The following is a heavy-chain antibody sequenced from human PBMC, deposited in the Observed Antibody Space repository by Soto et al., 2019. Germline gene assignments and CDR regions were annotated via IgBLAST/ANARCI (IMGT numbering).Heavy chain of an antibody. Sequence: PGWCVRNSGAASGFVFSSYSLNWVRQAPGKGLEWVSYISSSSSTIYYADSVKGRFTISRDNAKNSLYLQMNSLRDEDTAVYYCARDGPDSSGWYPGAFDIWGQGTMVTVSS. V-gene: IGHV3-48*02. J-gene: IGHJ3*02. CDR2: ISSSSSTI. D-gene: IGHD6-19*01. CDR3: ARDGPDSSGWYPGAFDI. CDR1: GFVFSSYS.